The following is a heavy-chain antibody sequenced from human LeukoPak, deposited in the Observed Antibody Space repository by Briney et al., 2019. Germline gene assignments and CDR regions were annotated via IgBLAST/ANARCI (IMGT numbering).Heavy chain of an antibody. CDR1: GGSISSSSYY. J-gene: IGHJ4*02. Sequence: PSETLSLTCAVSGGSISSSSYYWGWIRQPPGKGLEWIGSIYYSGSTYYNPSLKSRVTISVDTSKNQFSLKLSSVIAADPAVYYCARHVYPISGFDYWGQGTLVTVSS. CDR3: ARHVYPISGFDY. V-gene: IGHV4-39*01. D-gene: IGHD3-3*01. CDR2: IYYSGST.